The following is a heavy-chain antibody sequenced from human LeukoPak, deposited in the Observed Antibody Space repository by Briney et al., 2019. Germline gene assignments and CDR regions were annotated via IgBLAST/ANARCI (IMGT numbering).Heavy chain of an antibody. CDR1: GFTFSSYA. Sequence: GRSLRLSCAASGFTFSSYAMHWVRQAPGKGLEWVAVISYDGSNKYYADSAKGRFTISRDNSKNTLYLQMNSLRAEDTAVYYCARDPSPEVVVISWFDPWGQGTLVTVSS. J-gene: IGHJ5*02. CDR3: ARDPSPEVVVISWFDP. V-gene: IGHV3-30-3*01. D-gene: IGHD3-22*01. CDR2: ISYDGSNK.